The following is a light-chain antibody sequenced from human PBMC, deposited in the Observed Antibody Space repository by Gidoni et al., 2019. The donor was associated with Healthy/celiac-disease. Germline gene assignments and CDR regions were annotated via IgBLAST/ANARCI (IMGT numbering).Light chain of an antibody. V-gene: IGKV1-5*03. Sequence: VTITCRASQSISSWLAWYQQKPGKAPKLLIYKASSLESGVPSRFSGSGSGTEFTLTISSLQPDDFATYYCQQYNSYPYTFGQGTKLEIK. CDR1: QSISSW. J-gene: IGKJ2*01. CDR3: QQYNSYPYT. CDR2: KAS.